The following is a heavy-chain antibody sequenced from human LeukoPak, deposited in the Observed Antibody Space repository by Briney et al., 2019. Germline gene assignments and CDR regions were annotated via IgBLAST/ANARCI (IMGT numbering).Heavy chain of an antibody. CDR2: IYYTGST. V-gene: IGHV4-39*01. J-gene: IGHJ3*02. D-gene: IGHD2-2*01. CDR1: GGSISSSGYY. Sequence: ASETLSLTCTVSGGSISSSGYYWGWIRQPPGKGLEWIGSIYYTGSTYSNPYLKSRVTKSVDMSKNQFSLKLSSVTAADTAVYYCASLGSSTTRYDAFDIWGQGTVVTVSS. CDR3: ASLGSSTTRYDAFDI.